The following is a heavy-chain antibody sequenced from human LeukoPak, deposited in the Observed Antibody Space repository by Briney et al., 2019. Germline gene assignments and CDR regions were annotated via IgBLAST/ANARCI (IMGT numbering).Heavy chain of an antibody. CDR2: INSDGSST. CDR3: ARVRLRGYYFDY. Sequence: GGSLRLSCAASGFTFSSYAMSWVRQAPGKGLVWVSRINSDGSSTSYADSVKGRFTISRDNAKNTLYLQMNSLRAEDTAVYYCARVRLRGYYFDYWGQGTLVTVSS. CDR1: GFTFSSYA. D-gene: IGHD4-23*01. V-gene: IGHV3-74*01. J-gene: IGHJ4*02.